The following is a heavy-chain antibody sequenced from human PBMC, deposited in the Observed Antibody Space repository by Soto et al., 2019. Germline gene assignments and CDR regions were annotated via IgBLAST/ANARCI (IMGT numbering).Heavy chain of an antibody. D-gene: IGHD6-19*01. J-gene: IGHJ4*02. Sequence: QVQLQESGPRLVKPSQTLSLTCTVSGDSLSSAGYYWSWIRQHPGKGLEWIGYIYHSGSTSYNPSLKSRLSISADMSNDQFSLKLTSVTAADTALYFCARGVGSRGFSSGWFFDYWGQGTLVTVSS. V-gene: IGHV4-31*03. CDR2: IYHSGST. CDR1: GDSLSSAGYY. CDR3: ARGVGSRGFSSGWFFDY.